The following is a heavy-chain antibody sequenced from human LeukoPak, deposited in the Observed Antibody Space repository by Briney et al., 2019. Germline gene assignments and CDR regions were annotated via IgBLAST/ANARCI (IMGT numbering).Heavy chain of an antibody. CDR3: AKGQYCSGGSCSVGYFDY. CDR1: GFTFSSYA. CDR2: ISYDGSNK. J-gene: IGHJ4*02. Sequence: PGGSLRLSCAASGFTFSSYAMHWVRQAPGKGLEWVAVISYDGSNKYYADSVKGRFTISRDNSKNTLYLQMNSLRAEDTAVYYCAKGQYCSGGSCSVGYFDYWGQGTLVTVSS. V-gene: IGHV3-30-3*01. D-gene: IGHD2-15*01.